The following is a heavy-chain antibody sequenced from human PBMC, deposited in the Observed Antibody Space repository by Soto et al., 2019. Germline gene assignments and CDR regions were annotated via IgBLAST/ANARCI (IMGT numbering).Heavy chain of an antibody. CDR1: SYTFTSYG. CDR2: ISAYNGNT. D-gene: IGHD6-13*01. J-gene: IGHJ5*01. V-gene: IGHV1-18*01. Sequence: QVQLVQSGAEVKKPGASVKVSCKASSYTFTSYGISCVRQAPGQGLEWKGWISAYNGNTNYAQKLQGRVTMTTDTSTSTAYMELRSLRSDDTAVYYCAREDSSSWYTWRGWFDSWGQGTLVTVSS. CDR3: AREDSSSWYTWRGWFDS.